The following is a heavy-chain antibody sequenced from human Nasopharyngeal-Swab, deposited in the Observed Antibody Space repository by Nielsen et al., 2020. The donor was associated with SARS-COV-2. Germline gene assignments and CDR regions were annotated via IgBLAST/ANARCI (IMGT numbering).Heavy chain of an antibody. CDR3: ARASQEMATTHYFDY. CDR1: GGTFSSYA. Sequence: SVKVSCKAPGGTFSSYAISWVRQAPGQGLEWMGGIIPIFGTANYAQKFQGRVTITADESTSTAYMELSSLRSEDTAAYYCARASQEMATTHYFDYWGQGTLVTVSS. CDR2: IIPIFGTA. J-gene: IGHJ4*02. D-gene: IGHD5-24*01. V-gene: IGHV1-69*13.